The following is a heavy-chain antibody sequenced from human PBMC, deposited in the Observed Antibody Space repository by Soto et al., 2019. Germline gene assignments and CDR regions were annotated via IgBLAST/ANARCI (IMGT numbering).Heavy chain of an antibody. CDR2: ISYDGSNK. CDR1: GFTFSSYG. CDR3: AKDFANGYYDSSGYLDY. J-gene: IGHJ4*02. V-gene: IGHV3-30*18. D-gene: IGHD3-22*01. Sequence: GGSLRLSCAASGFTFSSYGMHWVRQAPGKGLEWVAVISYDGSNKYYADSVKGRFTISRDNSKNTLYLQMNSLRAEDTAVYYCAKDFANGYYDSSGYLDYWGQGTLVTVPQ.